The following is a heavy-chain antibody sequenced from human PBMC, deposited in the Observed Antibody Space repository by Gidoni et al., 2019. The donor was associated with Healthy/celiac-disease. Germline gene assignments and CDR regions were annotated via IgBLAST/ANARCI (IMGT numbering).Heavy chain of an antibody. Sequence: EVQLVESGGGLVQPGRSLRLSCAASGPTFDAYAMHWVRQAPGKGLEGVSGIIWDSGSIGYADSVKGRFTISRDNAKNSLYLQMNSLRAEDTALYYCAKDIHSQPKGGNDYWGQGTLVTVSS. CDR1: GPTFDAYA. CDR3: AKDIHSQPKGGNDY. CDR2: IIWDSGSI. V-gene: IGHV3-9*01. D-gene: IGHD2-21*01. J-gene: IGHJ4*02.